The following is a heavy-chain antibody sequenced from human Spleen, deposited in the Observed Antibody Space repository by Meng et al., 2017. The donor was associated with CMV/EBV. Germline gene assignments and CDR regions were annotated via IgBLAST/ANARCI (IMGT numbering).Heavy chain of an antibody. J-gene: IGHJ4*02. CDR3: SRDSLVGERNFDY. CDR2: IIAISGPA. CDR1: GGTFSSYV. Sequence: SVKVSCKASGGTFSSYVINWVRQAPGQGLEWMGGIIAISGPADYVQKFEGRLTISTDESMTTVYMELSSLRSEDTAIYYCSRDSLVGERNFDYWGQGTLVTVSS. D-gene: IGHD1-26*01. V-gene: IGHV1-69*05.